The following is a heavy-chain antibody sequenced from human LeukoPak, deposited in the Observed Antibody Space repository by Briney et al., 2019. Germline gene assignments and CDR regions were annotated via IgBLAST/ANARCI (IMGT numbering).Heavy chain of an antibody. Sequence: GGSLRLSCAASGFTFDDYAMHWVRQAPGKGLEWVSGISWNRGSIGYADSVKGRFTISRDNAKNSLYLQMNSLRAEDTALYYCAKGDTAMVPLAYYYGMDVWGQGTTVTVSS. J-gene: IGHJ6*02. V-gene: IGHV3-9*01. CDR1: GFTFDDYA. CDR3: AKGDTAMVPLAYYYGMDV. D-gene: IGHD5-18*01. CDR2: ISWNRGSI.